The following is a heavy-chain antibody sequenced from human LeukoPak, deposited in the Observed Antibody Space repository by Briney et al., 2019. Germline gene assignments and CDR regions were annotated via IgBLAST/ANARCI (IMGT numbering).Heavy chain of an antibody. D-gene: IGHD1-26*01. CDR1: GFTFSSYA. Sequence: PGGSLRLSCAASGFTFSSYAMSWVRQAPGKGLEWVSAISGSGGSTYYADSVKGRFTISRDNSKNTLYLQMNSLRAEDTAVYYCAKGGIGGSYYGSDYWGQGTLVTVSS. CDR3: AKGGIGGSYYGSDY. CDR2: ISGSGGST. V-gene: IGHV3-23*01. J-gene: IGHJ4*02.